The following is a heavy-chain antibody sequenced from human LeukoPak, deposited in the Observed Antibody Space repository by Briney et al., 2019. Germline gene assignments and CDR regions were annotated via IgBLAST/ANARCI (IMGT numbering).Heavy chain of an antibody. J-gene: IGHJ4*02. CDR2: IYYSGST. CDR1: GGSISSSSYY. D-gene: IGHD3-3*01. CDR3: ARRFLEWSPDDY. V-gene: IGHV4-39*01. Sequence: SETLSLTCTVSGGSISSSSYYWGWIRQPPGKGLEWIGSIYYSGSTYYNPSLKSRVTISVDTSKNQFSLKLSSVTAADTAVYYCARRFLEWSPDDYWGQGTLVTVPS.